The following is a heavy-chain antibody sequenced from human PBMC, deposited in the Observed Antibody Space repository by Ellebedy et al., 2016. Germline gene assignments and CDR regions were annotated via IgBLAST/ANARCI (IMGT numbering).Heavy chain of an antibody. D-gene: IGHD5-24*01. CDR2: IYHSGST. J-gene: IGHJ4*02. Sequence: LRLXCAVSGGSISSGGYSWTWIRQPPGKGLEWIGYIYHSGSTYYNPSLKSRVTISVDRSKNRFSLKLSSVTAADTAVYYCARGDEYEDYFDFWGQGTLVSVSS. CDR1: GGSISSGGYS. V-gene: IGHV4-30-2*01. CDR3: ARGDEYEDYFDF.